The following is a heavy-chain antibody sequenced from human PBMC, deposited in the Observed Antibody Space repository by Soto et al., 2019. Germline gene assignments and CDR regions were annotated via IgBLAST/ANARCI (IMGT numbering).Heavy chain of an antibody. V-gene: IGHV3-21*01. D-gene: IGHD6-13*01. CDR3: ARSSLYYFYYMDV. Sequence: GGSLRLSCVASGFSFSRYSMNWVRQAAGKGLEWVSYISSSTGYIYYGDSVKGRFTISRDNAMNSLYLQMNSLRAEDTAVYYCARSSLYYFYYMDVWGKGTTVTVSS. CDR2: ISSSTGYI. J-gene: IGHJ6*03. CDR1: GFSFSRYS.